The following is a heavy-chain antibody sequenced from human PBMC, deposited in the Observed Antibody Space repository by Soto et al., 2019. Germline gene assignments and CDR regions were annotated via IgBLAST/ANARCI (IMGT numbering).Heavy chain of an antibody. CDR1: GYTFTDYY. J-gene: IGHJ6*02. CDR3: ARGHYYGPAYGMAV. V-gene: IGHV1-2*02. CDR2: ISPRTGSA. Sequence: GASVKVSCKASGYTFTDYYIHWVRQAPGQGLEWMGWISPRTGSANFAQRFQGRVSMTRDTSITTAYMELRRLKSDDTAVYYCARGHYYGPAYGMAVWGQGTTVTVSS. D-gene: IGHD3-10*01.